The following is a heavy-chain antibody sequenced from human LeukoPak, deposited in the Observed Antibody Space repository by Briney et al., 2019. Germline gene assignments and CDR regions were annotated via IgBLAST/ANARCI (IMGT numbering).Heavy chain of an antibody. Sequence: GASVKVSCKASGYTFTSYYMHWVRQAPGQGLEWMGIINPSGGSTSYAQKFQGRVTMTRDTSTSTVYMELSSLRSEDTAVYYCARDLRGIDGSSYNDYWGQGTLVTVSS. J-gene: IGHJ4*02. V-gene: IGHV1-46*01. CDR1: GYTFTSYY. D-gene: IGHD6-6*01. CDR3: ARDLRGIDGSSYNDY. CDR2: INPSGGST.